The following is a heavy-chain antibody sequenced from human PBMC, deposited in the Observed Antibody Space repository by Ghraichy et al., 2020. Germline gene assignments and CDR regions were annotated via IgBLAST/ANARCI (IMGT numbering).Heavy chain of an antibody. CDR1: GFTFSSYW. CDR2: INSDGSST. CDR3: AKGKTPYTVTPFDY. Sequence: LSLTCAASGFTFSSYWMHWVRQAPGKGLVWVSRINSDGSSTSYADSVKGRFTISRDNAKNTLYLQMNSLRAEDTAVYYCAKGKTPYTVTPFDYWGQGTLVTVSS. D-gene: IGHD4-11*01. V-gene: IGHV3-74*01. J-gene: IGHJ4*02.